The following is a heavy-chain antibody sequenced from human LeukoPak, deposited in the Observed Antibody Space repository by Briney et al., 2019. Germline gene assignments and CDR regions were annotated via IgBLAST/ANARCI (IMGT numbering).Heavy chain of an antibody. V-gene: IGHV1-8*01. CDR3: ARAAAGGDDPFDV. CDR1: GCTFKNYD. J-gene: IGHJ3*01. D-gene: IGHD6-25*01. CDR2: MNPNNDNA. Sequence: ASVKVSCKASGCTFKNYDINWVRQAPGQGLEWMAWMNPNNDNAGSAQEFQGRVTMTRDTSINTAYMELSSLRSDDTGVYYCARAAAGGDDPFDVWGQGSLIIVSS.